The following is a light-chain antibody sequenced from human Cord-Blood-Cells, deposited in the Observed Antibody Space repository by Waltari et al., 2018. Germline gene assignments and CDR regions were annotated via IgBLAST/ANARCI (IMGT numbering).Light chain of an antibody. V-gene: IGKV4-1*01. CDR3: QQYYSTPLT. CDR1: QSVSYSSNNKNY. Sequence: DIVMTQSPDSLAVSLGARATINCKPSQSVSYSSNNKNYLAWYQQKPGRPPKLLIYWASTRESGVPDRFSGSGSGTDFTLTISSLQAEDVAVYYCQQYYSTPLTFGQGTKVEIK. CDR2: WAS. J-gene: IGKJ1*01.